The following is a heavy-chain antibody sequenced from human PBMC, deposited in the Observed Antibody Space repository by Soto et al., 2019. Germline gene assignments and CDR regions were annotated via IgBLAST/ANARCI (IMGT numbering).Heavy chain of an antibody. CDR2: IYYTGSA. V-gene: IGHV4-31*03. CDR1: GGSISRGGYY. J-gene: IGHJ6*02. Sequence: QVQLQESGPGLVKPSQTLSLTCTVSGGSISRGGYYWSWIRQHPGKGLEWIGYIYYTGSAYYNPSLKSRVTISVDTSKNQFSLKLTSVTAADTAVYYCARDRVESTSCLDVWGQGTTVTVSS. D-gene: IGHD2-2*01. CDR3: ARDRVESTSCLDV.